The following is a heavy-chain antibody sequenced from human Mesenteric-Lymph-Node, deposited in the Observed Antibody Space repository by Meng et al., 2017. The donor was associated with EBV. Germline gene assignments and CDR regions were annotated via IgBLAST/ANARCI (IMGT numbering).Heavy chain of an antibody. J-gene: IGHJ4*02. CDR2: INHSGST. D-gene: IGHD5-24*01. Sequence: QVHLQQWGAGLWEPSETLSLTGAVYGGSFSGYYWSWIRQPPGKGLEWIGEINHSGSTNYNPSLKSRVTISVDTSKNQFSLKLSSVTAADTAVYYCARFVEMATTAYFDSWGGGILVTVSS. CDR1: GGSFSGYY. CDR3: ARFVEMATTAYFDS. V-gene: IGHV4-34*01.